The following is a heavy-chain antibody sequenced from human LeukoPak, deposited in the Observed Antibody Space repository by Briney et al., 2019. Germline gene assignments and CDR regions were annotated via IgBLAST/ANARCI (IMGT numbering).Heavy chain of an antibody. V-gene: IGHV4-39*01. CDR2: IYYSGST. CDR3: ARHHYDFWSGYIGGAFDI. CDR1: GGSISSSSYC. D-gene: IGHD3-3*01. Sequence: SETLSLTCTVSGGSISSSSYCWGWIRQPPGKGLEWIGSIYYSGSTYYNPSLKSRVAISVDTSKNQFSLKLSSVTAADTAVYYCARHHYDFWSGYIGGAFDIWGQGTMVTVSS. J-gene: IGHJ3*02.